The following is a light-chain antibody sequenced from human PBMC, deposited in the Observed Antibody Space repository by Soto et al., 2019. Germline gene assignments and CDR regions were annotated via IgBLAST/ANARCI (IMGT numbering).Light chain of an antibody. CDR1: QSVAGN. J-gene: IGKJ4*01. Sequence: EIVMTQSPATLSVSPGEGATLSCWASQSVAGNLAWYQQKPGQAPRLLIYGAFTRATGIPATFSGSGSGTEFTLTISSLHSEYFAVYYCQQYNKWPLTFGGGTKVEIK. CDR3: QQYNKWPLT. CDR2: GAF. V-gene: IGKV3-15*01.